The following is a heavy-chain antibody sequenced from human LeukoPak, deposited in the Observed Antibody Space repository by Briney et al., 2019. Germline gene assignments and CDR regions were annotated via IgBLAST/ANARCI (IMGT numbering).Heavy chain of an antibody. V-gene: IGHV4-34*01. CDR2: INHSGST. D-gene: IGHD2-2*01. Sequence: KSSETLSLTCAVYGGSFSGYYWSWIRQPPGKGLEWIGEINHSGSTNYNPSLKSRVTISVDTSKNQFSLKLSSVTAADTAVYYCARRPYQLVIGYFQHWGQGTLVTVSS. CDR3: ARRPYQLVIGYFQH. CDR1: GGSFSGYY. J-gene: IGHJ1*01.